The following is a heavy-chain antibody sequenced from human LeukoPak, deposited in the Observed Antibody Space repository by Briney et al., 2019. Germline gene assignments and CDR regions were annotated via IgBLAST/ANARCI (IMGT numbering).Heavy chain of an antibody. Sequence: PSETLSLTCAVYGGSFSGYYWSWIRQPPGKGLEGIGEINHSGSTNYNPSLKSRVTISVDTSKKQFSLKLRSVTAADTAVYCCARIMVVVVITTHNWFDPWGQGTLVTVSS. V-gene: IGHV4-34*01. J-gene: IGHJ5*02. D-gene: IGHD3-22*01. CDR1: GGSFSGYY. CDR2: INHSGST. CDR3: ARIMVVVVITTHNWFDP.